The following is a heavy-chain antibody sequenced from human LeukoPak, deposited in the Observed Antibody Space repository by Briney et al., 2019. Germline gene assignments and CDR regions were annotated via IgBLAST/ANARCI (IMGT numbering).Heavy chain of an antibody. CDR2: IWYDGSNK. Sequence: GGSLRLSCAASGFTFSSYGMHWVRQAPGKGLEWVAVIWYDGSNKYYADSVKGRFTISRDNSKNTLYLQMNSLRAEDTAVYYCASETGEVGATKNAFDIWGQGTMVTVSS. CDR3: ASETGEVGATKNAFDI. V-gene: IGHV3-33*01. CDR1: GFTFSSYG. J-gene: IGHJ3*02. D-gene: IGHD1-26*01.